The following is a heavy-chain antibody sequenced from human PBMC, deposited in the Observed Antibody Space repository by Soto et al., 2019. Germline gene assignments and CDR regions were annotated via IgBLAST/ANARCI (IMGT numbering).Heavy chain of an antibody. V-gene: IGHV3-30*01. CDR1: GFIFTSYI. J-gene: IGHJ4*02. Sequence: QVQLVESGGGVVQPRRSLRLSCAASGFIFTSYIVHWVRQAPGKGLEWVASVSYDGRKKHYADSVKGRFSISRDNSKNTVYLQMNSLRTEDTAVYYCARDKGLLFDGNFDSCGQGTLVTVSS. CDR2: VSYDGRKK. CDR3: ARDKGLLFDGNFDS. D-gene: IGHD3-16*01.